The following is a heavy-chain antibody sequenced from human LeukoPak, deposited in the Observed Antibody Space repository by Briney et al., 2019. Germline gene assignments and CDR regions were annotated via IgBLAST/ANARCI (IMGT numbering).Heavy chain of an antibody. CDR3: ARGKYGGKAAGDVFDI. CDR1: GGSISSSSYY. Sequence: PSETLSLTCTVSGGSISSSSYYWGWIRQPPGKGLEWIGSIYYSGSTYYNPSLKSRVTISVDTSKNQFSLKLSSVTAADTAVYYCARGKYGGKAAGDVFDIWGQGTMVAVSS. V-gene: IGHV4-39*01. J-gene: IGHJ3*02. CDR2: IYYSGST. D-gene: IGHD4-23*01.